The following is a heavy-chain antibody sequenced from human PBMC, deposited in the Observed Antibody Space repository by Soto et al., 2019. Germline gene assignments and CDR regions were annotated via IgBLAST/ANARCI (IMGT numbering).Heavy chain of an antibody. Sequence: SVKVSCKASGGTFSSYAISWVRQAPGQGLEWMGGIIPIFGTANYAQKFQGRVTITADESTSTAYMELSSLRSEDTAVYYCARFLAQDFSTYYYDSSGYFDYWGQGTLVTVSS. CDR2: IIPIFGTA. D-gene: IGHD3-22*01. V-gene: IGHV1-69*13. CDR1: GGTFSSYA. CDR3: ARFLAQDFSTYYYDSSGYFDY. J-gene: IGHJ4*02.